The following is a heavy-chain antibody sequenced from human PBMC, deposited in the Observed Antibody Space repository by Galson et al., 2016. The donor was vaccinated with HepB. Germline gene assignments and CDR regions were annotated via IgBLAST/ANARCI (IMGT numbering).Heavy chain of an antibody. J-gene: IGHJ6*02. CDR3: VKDQGAMAGCLDV. Sequence: SLRLSCAASGFTFRRFGMHWVRQTPGKGLEWMAVIADDGSNDNYAHSVKGRFTISKDMSNSTLFLHMTGLRDEDTAIYYCVKDQGAMAGCLDVWGQGTAVIVSS. CDR2: IADDGSND. CDR1: GFTFRRFG. V-gene: IGHV3-30*18. D-gene: IGHD6-19*01.